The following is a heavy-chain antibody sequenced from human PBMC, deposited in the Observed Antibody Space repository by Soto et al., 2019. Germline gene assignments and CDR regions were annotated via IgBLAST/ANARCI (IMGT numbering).Heavy chain of an antibody. Sequence: VASVKVSCKASGYTFTSYDIHWVRQAPGQGLEWMGWMNPNSGNTGYAQKFQGRVTMTRNTSISTAYMELSSLRSEDTAMYYCAGGLALLWFGGYYYYGMDVWGQGTTVTVSS. CDR2: MNPNSGNT. CDR1: GYTFTSYD. V-gene: IGHV1-8*01. CDR3: AGGLALLWFGGYYYYGMDV. D-gene: IGHD3-10*01. J-gene: IGHJ6*02.